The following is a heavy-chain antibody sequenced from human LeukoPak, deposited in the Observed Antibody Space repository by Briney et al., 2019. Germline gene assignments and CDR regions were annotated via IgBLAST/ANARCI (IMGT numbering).Heavy chain of an antibody. CDR2: ISAYNGIT. CDR1: GHTFTTYG. D-gene: IGHD3-22*01. V-gene: IGHV1-18*01. Sequence: GASVKVSCRASGHTFTTYGLTWVRQAPGQGLEWMGWISAYNGITNYAQKFQGRVTMTTDTSTSTGYMELRSLRSDDTAVYYCARQVDSSMALPDHCGQGALVTVAS. CDR3: ARQVDSSMALPDH. J-gene: IGHJ5*02.